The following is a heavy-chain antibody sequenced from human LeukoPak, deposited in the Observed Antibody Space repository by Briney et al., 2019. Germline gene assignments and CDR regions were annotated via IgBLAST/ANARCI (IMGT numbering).Heavy chain of an antibody. V-gene: IGHV1-2*02. D-gene: IGHD2-2*02. Sequence: ASVRVSCKTSGYTFTGYYLHWVRQAPGQGPKWMGRIDPNSGGTNYAQKFQGRVTVTRDTSTSTVYMELSGLRSDDTAVYYCARVPGPYTTSRFDYWGQGTLVTVSS. CDR1: GYTFTGYY. CDR2: IDPNSGGT. CDR3: ARVPGPYTTSRFDY. J-gene: IGHJ4*02.